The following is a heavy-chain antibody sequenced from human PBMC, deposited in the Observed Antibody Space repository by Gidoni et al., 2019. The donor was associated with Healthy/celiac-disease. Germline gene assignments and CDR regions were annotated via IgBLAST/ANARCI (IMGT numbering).Heavy chain of an antibody. CDR1: GGSFSGYY. CDR3: ARVRYSSSWYPYYYYGMDV. CDR2: INNSGST. J-gene: IGHJ6*02. V-gene: IGHV4-34*01. D-gene: IGHD6-13*01. Sequence: QVQLQQWGAGLLKPSETLSLTCAVYGGSFSGYYWSWIRQPPGKGLEWIGEINNSGSTNYNPSLKSRVTISVDTSKNQFSLKLSSVTAADTAVYYCARVRYSSSWYPYYYYGMDVWGQGTTVTVSS.